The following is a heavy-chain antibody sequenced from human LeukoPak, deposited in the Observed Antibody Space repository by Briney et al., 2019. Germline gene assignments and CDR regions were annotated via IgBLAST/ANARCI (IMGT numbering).Heavy chain of an antibody. CDR1: GFTVSSNY. Sequence: GGSLRLSCAASGFTVSSNYMSWVRQAPGKGLEWVSVIYSGGNTYYADSVEGRFTISRDNSKNALYLQMNSLRAEDTAVYYCARGFRGWYAEGFDYWGQGTVVTVSS. J-gene: IGHJ4*02. CDR2: IYSGGNT. CDR3: ARGFRGWYAEGFDY. D-gene: IGHD6-19*01. V-gene: IGHV3-66*01.